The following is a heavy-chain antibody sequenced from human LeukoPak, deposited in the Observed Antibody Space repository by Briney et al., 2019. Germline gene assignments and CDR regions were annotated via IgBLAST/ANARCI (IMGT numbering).Heavy chain of an antibody. CDR1: GFTFSSYA. CDR2: ISGSGGST. V-gene: IGHV3-23*01. D-gene: IGHD6-13*01. CDR3: AKDVGLAAAAEALS. J-gene: IGHJ5*02. Sequence: GGSLRLSCAASGFTFSSYAMSWVRQAPGKGLEWVSAISGSGGSTYYADSGKGRFTISRDNSKNTLYLQMNSLRAEDTAVYYCAKDVGLAAAAEALSWGPGTLVTVSS.